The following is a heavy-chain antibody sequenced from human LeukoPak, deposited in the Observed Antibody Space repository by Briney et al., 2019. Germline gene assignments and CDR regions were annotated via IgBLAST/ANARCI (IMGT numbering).Heavy chain of an antibody. Sequence: GGSLRLSCAASGFTFSSYGMHWVRQAPGKGLEWVAFIRYDGSNKYYADSVKGRFTISRDNSKNTLYLQMNSLRAEDTAVYYCAKANLDCYGSGSYYSYWGQGTLVTVSS. D-gene: IGHD3-10*01. CDR1: GFTFSSYG. V-gene: IGHV3-30*02. J-gene: IGHJ4*02. CDR2: IRYDGSNK. CDR3: AKANLDCYGSGSYYSY.